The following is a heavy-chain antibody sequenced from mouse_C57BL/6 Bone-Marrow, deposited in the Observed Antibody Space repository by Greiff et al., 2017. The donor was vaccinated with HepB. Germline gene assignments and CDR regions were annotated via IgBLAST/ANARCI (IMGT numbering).Heavy chain of an antibody. V-gene: IGHV14-2*01. CDR2: IDPEDGET. J-gene: IGHJ3*01. D-gene: IGHD2-3*01. Sequence: VQLQQSGAELVKPGASVKLSCTASGFNIKDYYMHWVKQRTEQGLEWIGRIDPEDGETEYAPKFQGKATITADTSSNTAYLQLSSLTSEDTAVYYCARWLLQGAWFAYWGQGTLVTVSA. CDR1: GFNIKDYY. CDR3: ARWLLQGAWFAY.